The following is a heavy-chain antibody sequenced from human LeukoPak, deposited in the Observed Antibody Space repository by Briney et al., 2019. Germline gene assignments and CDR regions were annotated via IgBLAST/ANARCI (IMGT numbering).Heavy chain of an antibody. J-gene: IGHJ4*02. CDR1: GGSISNYY. V-gene: IGHV4-59*08. D-gene: IGHD1/OR15-1a*01. CDR2: INYSGNT. CDR3: ARLNVLNNSVLHHFDR. Sequence: SETLSLTCTVSGGSISNYYWSWIRQPPGKGLEWIAYINYSGNTDYNPSLKSRVTISVDTSKNHFSLKLNSVTAADTAVYYCARLNVLNNSVLHHFDRWGQGTLVTVSS.